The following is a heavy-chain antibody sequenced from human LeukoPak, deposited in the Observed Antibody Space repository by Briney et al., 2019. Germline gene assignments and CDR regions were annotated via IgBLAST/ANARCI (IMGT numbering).Heavy chain of an antibody. V-gene: IGHV1-18*01. D-gene: IGHD3-22*01. CDR2: ISAYNGNT. Sequence: GASVKVSCKASGYTFTSYSSWVRQAHGQGLEWMGWISAYNGNTNYAQKLQGRVTMTTDTSTSTAYMELRSLRSDDTAVYYCARDTNYYDSSGYLYYFDYWGQGTLVTVSS. CDR1: GYTFTSY. CDR3: ARDTNYYDSSGYLYYFDY. J-gene: IGHJ4*02.